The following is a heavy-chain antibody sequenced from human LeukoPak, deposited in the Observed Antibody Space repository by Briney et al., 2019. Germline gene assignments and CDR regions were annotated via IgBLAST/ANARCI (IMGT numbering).Heavy chain of an antibody. CDR1: GGSISSYY. CDR2: IYYSGST. J-gene: IGHJ4*02. V-gene: IGHV4-59*12. D-gene: IGHD6-6*01. Sequence: SETLSLTCTVSGGSISSYYWSWIRQPPEKGLEWIGYIYYSGSTNYNPSLKSRVTISVDTSKNQFSLKLSSVTAADTAVYYCARDGSSSGGLDYWGQGTLVTVSS. CDR3: ARDGSSSGGLDY.